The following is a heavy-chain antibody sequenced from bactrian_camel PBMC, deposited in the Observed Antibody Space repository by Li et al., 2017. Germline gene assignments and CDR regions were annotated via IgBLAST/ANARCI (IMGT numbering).Heavy chain of an antibody. J-gene: IGHJ4*01. CDR3: AAARPTTGWYDY. Sequence: VQLVESGGGLVQPGGSLRLSCAASGFMLRNYAMSWVRQAPGKGLEWVSAIDATGSMPSYADSVKGRFTIFRDNAKNTLYLQMNSLKIEDTAVYYCAAARPTTGWYDYWGQGTQVTVS. CDR1: GFMLRNYA. D-gene: IGHD5*01. CDR2: IDATGSMP. V-gene: IGHV3S42*01.